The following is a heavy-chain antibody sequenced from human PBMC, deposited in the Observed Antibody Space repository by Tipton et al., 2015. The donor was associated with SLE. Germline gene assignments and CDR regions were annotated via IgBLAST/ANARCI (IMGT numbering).Heavy chain of an antibody. J-gene: IGHJ4*02. CDR1: GGSITTRSYF. V-gene: IGHV4-61*05. CDR3: ARHLATRADYGDYINVFDS. CDR2: MYRSGTT. D-gene: IGHD4-17*01. Sequence: TLSLTCIVSGGSITTRSYFWSWIRQPPGKGLEWIGYMYRSGTTKYNPSLKSRVTISVDTSKSQFSLKLNSVTAADTAGYYCARHLATRADYGDYINVFDSWGQGTLVTVSS.